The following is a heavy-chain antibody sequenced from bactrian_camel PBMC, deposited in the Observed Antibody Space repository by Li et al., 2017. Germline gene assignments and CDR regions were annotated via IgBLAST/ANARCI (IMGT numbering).Heavy chain of an antibody. Sequence: QLVESGGGLVQPGGSLRVSCVASGFTFSSYGVHWFRQAPGKGLEWVSAITRDSTGTAYADSVKGRFTISRDNSKNTLYLTLINLTREDTAMYYCAKSSGWWDFGSWGQGTQVTVS. J-gene: IGHJ6*01. CDR1: GFTFSSYG. CDR2: ITRDSTGT. CDR3: AKSSGWWDFGS. V-gene: IGHV3S6*01. D-gene: IGHD6*01.